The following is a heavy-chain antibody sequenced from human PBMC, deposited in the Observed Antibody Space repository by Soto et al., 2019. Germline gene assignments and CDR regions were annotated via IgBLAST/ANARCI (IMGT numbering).Heavy chain of an antibody. CDR1: GFTFISYV. Sequence: GGSLRLSCAASGFTFISYVFHWVRQAPGRGLEWVAVISYDGSNKYYADSVKGRFTISRDNAKTSLYLQMDSLRNEDTAVYYCARFFGSGFDFWGQGTLVTVSS. J-gene: IGHJ4*02. CDR2: ISYDGSNK. V-gene: IGHV3-30-3*01. CDR3: ARFFGSGFDF. D-gene: IGHD6-19*01.